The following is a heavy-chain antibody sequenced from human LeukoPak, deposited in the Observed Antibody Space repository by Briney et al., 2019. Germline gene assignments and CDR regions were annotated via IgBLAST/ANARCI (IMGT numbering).Heavy chain of an antibody. CDR3: ANPRYDSSGYYYVD. Sequence: ASVRVSCRASGYTFTDYTMHWLRQAPGQRLDWMGWINGGSGNTKYSPEFQGRVTITRDTSASTAYMELSSLRSEDTAVYYCANPRYDSSGYYYVDWGQGTLVTVSS. CDR2: INGGSGNT. J-gene: IGHJ4*02. CDR1: GYTFTDYT. D-gene: IGHD3-22*01. V-gene: IGHV1-3*01.